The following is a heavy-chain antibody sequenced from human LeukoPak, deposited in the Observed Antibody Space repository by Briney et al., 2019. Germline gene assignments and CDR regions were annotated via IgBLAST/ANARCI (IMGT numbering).Heavy chain of an antibody. CDR3: AKDLALRDIVVVPAAISLDY. CDR1: GFTFSSYA. Sequence: GGSLRLSCAASGFTFSSYAMSWVRQAPGKGLEWISAISGSGGSTYYADSVKGRFTISRDNSKNTLYLQMNSLRAEDTAVYYCAKDLALRDIVVVPAAISLDYWGQGTLVTVSS. D-gene: IGHD2-2*02. J-gene: IGHJ4*02. V-gene: IGHV3-23*01. CDR2: ISGSGGST.